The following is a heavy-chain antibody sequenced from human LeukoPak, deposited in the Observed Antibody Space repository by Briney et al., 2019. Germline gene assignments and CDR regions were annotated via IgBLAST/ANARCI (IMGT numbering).Heavy chain of an antibody. D-gene: IGHD1-7*01. CDR3: ANWNYSGFDP. CDR2: IIPISGTA. J-gene: IGHJ5*02. V-gene: IGHV1-69*05. Sequence: SVKVSCKASGGTFSSYAISWVRQAPGQGLEWMGGIIPISGTANYAQKFQGRVTITTDESTSTAYMELRSLRSEDTAVYYCANWNYSGFDPWGQGTLVTVSS. CDR1: GGTFSSYA.